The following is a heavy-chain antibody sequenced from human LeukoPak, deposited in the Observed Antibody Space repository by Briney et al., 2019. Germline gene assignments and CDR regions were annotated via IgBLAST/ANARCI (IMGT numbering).Heavy chain of an antibody. CDR1: GFTFSSYA. V-gene: IGHV3-23*01. J-gene: IGHJ4*02. CDR2: ISGSGGST. Sequence: GGSLRLSCAASGFTFSSYAMSWVRQAPGKGLEWVSAISGSGGSTYYADSVKGRFTISRDNSKNTPYLQMNNLRAEDTAVYYCARDFLSTGYYCTFDYWGQGTLVTVSS. D-gene: IGHD3-22*01. CDR3: ARDFLSTGYYCTFDY.